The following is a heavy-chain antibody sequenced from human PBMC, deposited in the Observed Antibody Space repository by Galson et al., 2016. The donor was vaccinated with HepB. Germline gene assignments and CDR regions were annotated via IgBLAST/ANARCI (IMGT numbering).Heavy chain of an antibody. D-gene: IGHD5-18*01. J-gene: IGHJ6*02. CDR2: IIPIFGEP. CDR3: AKDLGYRHGYYYYGLDV. V-gene: IGHV1-69*13. Sequence: SVKVSCKASGDTFSSLDISWVRQAPGLGLEWMGRIIPIFGEPNYAQKFQGRVSITADESTSTSYMELTSLRSEDTAVYYCAKDLGYRHGYYYYGLDVWGQGTTVTVSS. CDR1: GDTFSSLD.